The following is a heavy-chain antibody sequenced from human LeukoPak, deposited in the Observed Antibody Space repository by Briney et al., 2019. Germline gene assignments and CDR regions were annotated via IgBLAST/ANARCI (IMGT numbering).Heavy chain of an antibody. CDR1: GYTFTSYG. CDR2: ISAYNSNT. V-gene: IGHV1-18*01. Sequence: GASVKVSCKASGYTFTSYGISWVRQAPGQGLEWMGWISAYNSNTNYAQKLQGRVTMTTDTSTSTAYMVLRSLRSDDTAVYYCAREYSSSGGDWFDPWGQGTLVTVSS. D-gene: IGHD6-13*01. CDR3: AREYSSSGGDWFDP. J-gene: IGHJ5*02.